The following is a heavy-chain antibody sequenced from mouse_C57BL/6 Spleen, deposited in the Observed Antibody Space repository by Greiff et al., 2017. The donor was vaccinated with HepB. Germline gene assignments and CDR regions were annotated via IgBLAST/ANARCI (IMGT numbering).Heavy chain of an antibody. J-gene: IGHJ3*01. V-gene: IGHV1-55*01. CDR3: AREGDSSAWFAY. CDR2: IYPGSGST. D-gene: IGHD3-2*02. Sequence: QVQLQHPGAELVKPGASVKMSCKASGYTFTSYWITWVKQRPGQGLEWIGDIYPGSGSTNYNEKFKSKATLTVDTSSSTAYMQLSSLTSEDSAVYYCAREGDSSAWFAYWGQGTLVTVSA. CDR1: GYTFTSYW.